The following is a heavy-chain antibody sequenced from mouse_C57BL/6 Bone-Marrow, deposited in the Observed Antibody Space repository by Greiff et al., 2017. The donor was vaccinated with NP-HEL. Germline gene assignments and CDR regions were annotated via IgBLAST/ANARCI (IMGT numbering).Heavy chain of an antibody. CDR3: ARSFGRYAMDY. V-gene: IGHV1-54*01. J-gene: IGHJ4*01. CDR2: INPGSGGT. Sequence: VQLQQSGAELVRPGTSVKVSCKASGYAFTNYLIEWVKQRPGQGLEWIGVINPGSGGTNYNEKFKGNATLTADKSSSTAYMQLSSLTSEDSAVYFCARSFGRYAMDYGGQGTSVTVSS. CDR1: GYAFTNYL.